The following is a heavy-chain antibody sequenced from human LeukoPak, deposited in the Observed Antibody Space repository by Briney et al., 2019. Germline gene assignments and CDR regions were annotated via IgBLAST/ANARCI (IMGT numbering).Heavy chain of an antibody. Sequence: GGSLRLSCAASGVTFSSYAMTWVRQAPGKGLEWVSAITLSGSTTYYADSVKGRFTISKDTSKNTVYLQMNSLRAEDTAVYFCAKTGSGFYSDWGQGTLVTVSS. D-gene: IGHD3-22*01. J-gene: IGHJ4*02. V-gene: IGHV3-23*01. CDR2: ITLSGSTT. CDR3: AKTGSGFYSD. CDR1: GVTFSSYA.